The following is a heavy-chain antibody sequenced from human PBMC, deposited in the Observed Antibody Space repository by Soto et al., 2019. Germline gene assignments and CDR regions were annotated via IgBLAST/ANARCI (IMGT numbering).Heavy chain of an antibody. CDR2: ISSSSSTI. V-gene: IGHV3-48*02. D-gene: IGHD3-10*01. J-gene: IGHJ3*02. CDR1: GFTFSSYS. CDR3: ARDQVRGAASAFDI. Sequence: GGSLRLSCAASGFTFSSYSMNWVRQAPGKGLEWVSYISSSSSTIYYADPVKGRFTISRDNAKNSLYLQMNSLRDEDTAVYYCARDQVRGAASAFDIWGQGTMVTVSS.